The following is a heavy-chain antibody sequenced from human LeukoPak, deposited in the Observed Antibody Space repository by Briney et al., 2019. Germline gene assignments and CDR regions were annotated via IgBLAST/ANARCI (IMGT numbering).Heavy chain of an antibody. Sequence: ASVTVSCKASGYTFTDYYMHWVRQAPGQGREWMGWINPNSGGTNYAQKFQGRVTMTRDTSISTADMELSRLRSDDTAVYYCARAWLTYCGGDCSPFDPWGQGTLVTVSS. V-gene: IGHV1-2*02. D-gene: IGHD2-21*02. CDR3: ARAWLTYCGGDCSPFDP. J-gene: IGHJ5*02. CDR1: GYTFTDYY. CDR2: INPNSGGT.